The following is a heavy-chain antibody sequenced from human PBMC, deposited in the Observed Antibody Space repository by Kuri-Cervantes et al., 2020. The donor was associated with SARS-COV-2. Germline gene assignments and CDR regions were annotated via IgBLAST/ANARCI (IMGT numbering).Heavy chain of an antibody. V-gene: IGHV3-13*04. CDR3: ARDHDITMVQGVYFDY. D-gene: IGHD3-10*01. CDR1: GFTFSSYD. CDR2: IGTAGDT. Sequence: GGSLRLSCAASGFTFSSYDMHWVRQATGKGLEWVSAIGTAGDTYYPGSVKGRFTISRDNSKNTLYLQMNSLRAEDTAVYYCARDHDITMVQGVYFDYWGQGTLVTVSS. J-gene: IGHJ4*02.